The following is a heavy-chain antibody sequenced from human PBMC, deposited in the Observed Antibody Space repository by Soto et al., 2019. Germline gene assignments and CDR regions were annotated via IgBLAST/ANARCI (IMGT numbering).Heavy chain of an antibody. CDR2: INPIFNST. CDR3: AREGRGKKAGYNGLVSLGY. Sequence: VQLVQSGAEVKTPGSSLKVSCKVSGSRFSNYVISWVRQAPGHGLEWLGRINPIFNSTTYAQNFQGRVTITADKSTSTASLELSSLRSDDTAVYYCAREGRGKKAGYNGLVSLGYWGQGTLVTVSS. D-gene: IGHD2-2*02. CDR1: GSRFSNYV. J-gene: IGHJ4*02. V-gene: IGHV1-69*06.